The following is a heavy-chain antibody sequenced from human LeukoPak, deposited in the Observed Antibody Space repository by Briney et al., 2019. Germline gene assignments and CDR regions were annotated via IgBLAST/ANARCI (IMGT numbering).Heavy chain of an antibody. V-gene: IGHV4-34*01. CDR1: GGSFSGYY. CDR2: INHSGST. CDR3: ARWSRPQYSSGWYSRAFDY. D-gene: IGHD6-19*01. J-gene: IGHJ4*02. Sequence: SETLSLTCAVYGGSFSGYYWSWIRQPPGKGLEWIGEINHSGSTNYNPSLKSRVTISVDTSKNQFSLKLSSVTAADTAVYDCARWSRPQYSSGWYSRAFDYWGQGTLVTVSS.